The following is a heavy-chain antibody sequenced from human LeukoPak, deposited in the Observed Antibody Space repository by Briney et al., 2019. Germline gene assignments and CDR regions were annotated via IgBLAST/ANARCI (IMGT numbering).Heavy chain of an antibody. Sequence: GGSLSLSCAASGFTFRNHRMNWVGQAPGKGLEWVSGTSPIGYGTYSAVPVKGRFTISRDDSKDTLSLQMNSLRAEDTAVYYFARGVGFRGYVDYWGQGSLVSVSS. J-gene: IGHJ4*02. CDR3: ARGVGFRGYVDY. V-gene: IGHV3-23*01. CDR1: GFTFRNHR. CDR2: TSPIGYGT. D-gene: IGHD5-12*01.